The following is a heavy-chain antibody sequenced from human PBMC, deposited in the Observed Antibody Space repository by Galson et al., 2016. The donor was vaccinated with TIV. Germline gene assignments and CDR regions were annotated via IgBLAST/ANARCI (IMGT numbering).Heavy chain of an antibody. J-gene: IGHJ6*02. V-gene: IGHV3-48*03. CDR1: GFTFSNYE. CDR3: AGGSFGSSWTSIYSYYGMDV. CDR2: ISSSGGTI. Sequence: SLRLSCAASGFTFSNYEMNWVRQAPGKGLEWLSHISSSGGTIYSADSVKGRFTISRDNGKKSLFLQMKSLRVEDTAVYYCAGGSFGSSWTSIYSYYGMDVWGQGTTVTVSS. D-gene: IGHD6-13*01.